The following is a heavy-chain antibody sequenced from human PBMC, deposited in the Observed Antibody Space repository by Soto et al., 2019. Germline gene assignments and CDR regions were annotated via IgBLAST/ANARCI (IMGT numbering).Heavy chain of an antibody. Sequence: GGSLRLSCAASGFTFSSYSMNWVRQAPGKGLEWVSSISSSSSYIYYADSVKGRFTISRGNAKNSLYLQMNSLRAEDTAVYYCARDLIGGYYYDSSGSWGQGTLVTVSS. CDR3: ARDLIGGYYYDSSGS. CDR1: GFTFSSYS. J-gene: IGHJ4*02. CDR2: ISSSSSYI. D-gene: IGHD3-22*01. V-gene: IGHV3-21*01.